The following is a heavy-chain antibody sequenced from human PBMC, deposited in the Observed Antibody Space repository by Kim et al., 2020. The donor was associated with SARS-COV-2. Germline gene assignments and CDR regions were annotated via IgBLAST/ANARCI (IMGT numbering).Heavy chain of an antibody. Sequence: GGSLRLSCAASGFTFSSYGMHWVRQAPGKGLEWVAVISYDGSNKYYADSVKGRFTISRDNSKNTLFLQMNSLRTDDTAVYFCAKIWLVASGDYSYLDYWG. V-gene: IGHV3-30*18. J-gene: IGHJ4*01. CDR2: ISYDGSNK. CDR3: AKIWLVASGDYSYLDY. CDR1: GFTFSSYG. D-gene: IGHD6-19*01.